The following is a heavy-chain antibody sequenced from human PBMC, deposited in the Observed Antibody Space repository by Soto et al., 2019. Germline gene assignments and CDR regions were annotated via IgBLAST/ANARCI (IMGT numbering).Heavy chain of an antibody. V-gene: IGHV4-59*08. CDR1: GGSLSSYY. CDR2: IYYSGST. CDR3: ARPPRLNWFDP. J-gene: IGHJ5*02. Sequence: SETPCPPCTGSGGSLSSYYWGWIRQPPGKGLEWIGYIYYSGSTNYNPSLKSRVTISVDTSKNQFSLKLSSVTAADTAVYYCARPPRLNWFDPWGQGTLVTVSS. D-gene: IGHD6-19*01.